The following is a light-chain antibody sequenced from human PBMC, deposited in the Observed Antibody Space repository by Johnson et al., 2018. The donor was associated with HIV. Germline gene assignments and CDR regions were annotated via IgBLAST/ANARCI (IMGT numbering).Light chain of an antibody. V-gene: IGLV1-51*02. J-gene: IGLJ1*01. CDR1: SSNIGDNY. Sequence: QSVLTQSPSVSAAPGQKVTISCSGSSSNIGDNYVSWYQQLPGTAPKLLIYEKNKRPSGIPDRFSGSKSGSSATLGITGLQTGDEADYYCGTWDTSLGAGGVFGSGTKVTVL. CDR3: GTWDTSLGAGGV. CDR2: EKN.